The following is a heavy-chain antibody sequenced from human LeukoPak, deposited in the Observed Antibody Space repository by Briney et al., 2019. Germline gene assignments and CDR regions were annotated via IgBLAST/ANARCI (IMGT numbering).Heavy chain of an antibody. CDR2: IWYDGSNK. Sequence: QPGRSLRLSCAASGCNFFTYGMHWVRQAPGKGLEWVAVIWYDGSNKYYADSVKGRFTISRDNSKSTLSLQMNSLRAEDTAVYYCARVICGFAAFDYWGQGALWTVSS. CDR3: ARVICGFAAFDY. CDR1: GCNFFTYG. D-gene: IGHD3-10*01. V-gene: IGHV3-33*01. J-gene: IGHJ4*02.